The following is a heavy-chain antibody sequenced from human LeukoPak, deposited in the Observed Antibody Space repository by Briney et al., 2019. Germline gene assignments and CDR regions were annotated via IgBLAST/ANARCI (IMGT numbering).Heavy chain of an antibody. CDR2: ISYDGGTK. Sequence: QPGGSLRLSCAASGFTFSSHGMQWVRQAPGKGLEWVAVISYDGGTKYYADSVKGRFTISRDNSKNSLYLQMNSLRTEDTAVYYCASGYTYYYGSGIYYWGQGTLVTVSS. J-gene: IGHJ4*02. D-gene: IGHD3-10*01. V-gene: IGHV3-30*03. CDR1: GFTFSSHG. CDR3: ASGYTYYYGSGIYY.